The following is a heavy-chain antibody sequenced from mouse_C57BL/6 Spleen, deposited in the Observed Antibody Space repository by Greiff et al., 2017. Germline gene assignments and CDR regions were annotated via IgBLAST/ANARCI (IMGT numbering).Heavy chain of an antibody. D-gene: IGHD4-1*01. J-gene: IGHJ2*01. CDR3: ARDGRTGLDY. Sequence: EVKLVESEGGLVQPGSSMKLSCTASGFTFSDYYMAWVRQVPEKGLEWVANINYDGSSTYYLDSLKSRFIISRDNAKNILYLQMSSLKSEDTATYYCARDGRTGLDYWGQGTTLTVSS. CDR2: INYDGSST. V-gene: IGHV5-16*01. CDR1: GFTFSDYY.